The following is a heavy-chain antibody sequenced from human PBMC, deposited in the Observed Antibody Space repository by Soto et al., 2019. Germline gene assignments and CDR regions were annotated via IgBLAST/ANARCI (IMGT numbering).Heavy chain of an antibody. V-gene: IGHV1-3*01. CDR1: GYTFTSYA. CDR3: ARDDSGFSGSHYLDYLTY. J-gene: IGHJ4*02. CDR2: INAGNGNT. D-gene: IGHD1-26*01. Sequence: ASVKVSCKASGYTFTSYAMHWVRQAPGQRLEWMGWINAGNGNTKYSQKFQGRVTITRDTSASTAYMELSSLRSEDTAVYYCARDDSGFSGSHYLDYLTYWGQGALVTVSS.